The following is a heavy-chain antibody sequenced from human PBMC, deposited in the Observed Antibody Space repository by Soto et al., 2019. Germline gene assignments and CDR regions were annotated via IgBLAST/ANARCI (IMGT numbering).Heavy chain of an antibody. V-gene: IGHV3-30-3*01. Sequence: PGGSLRLSCAASGFTFSSYAMHGVRQAPGKGLEWVAVISYDGSNKYYADSVKGRFTISRDNSKNTLYLQMNSLRAEDTAVYYCARETSSSWYEENWFDPWGQGTLVTVSS. J-gene: IGHJ5*02. CDR1: GFTFSSYA. D-gene: IGHD6-13*01. CDR3: ARETSSSWYEENWFDP. CDR2: ISYDGSNK.